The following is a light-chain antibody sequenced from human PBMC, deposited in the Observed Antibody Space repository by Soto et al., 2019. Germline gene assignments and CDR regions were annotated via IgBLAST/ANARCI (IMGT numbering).Light chain of an antibody. V-gene: IGKV3-11*01. J-gene: IGKJ2*01. CDR3: QQRSNGFT. Sequence: EIVLTQSPATLSLSPGERATLPCRASQSVSSYIAWYQQKPGQAPRLLIYDAFNRATGVPARFSGSGSGTDFTLTISSLEPEDFAVYYCQQRSNGFTFGQGTKLEIK. CDR1: QSVSSY. CDR2: DAF.